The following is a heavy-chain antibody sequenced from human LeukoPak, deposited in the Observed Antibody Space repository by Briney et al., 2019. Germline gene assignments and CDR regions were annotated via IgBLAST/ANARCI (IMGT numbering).Heavy chain of an antibody. Sequence: PSETLSLTCTVSGGSISSYYWSWIRQPAGKGLQWIGRIYTSGTSNYNPSLESRVTISIDTSQNQFSLNLTSVTAADTAVYFCARVVPAAMDLAEYFQHWGQGTLVTVSS. D-gene: IGHD2-2*01. CDR2: IYTSGTS. CDR1: GGSISSYY. J-gene: IGHJ1*01. V-gene: IGHV4-4*07. CDR3: ARVVPAAMDLAEYFQH.